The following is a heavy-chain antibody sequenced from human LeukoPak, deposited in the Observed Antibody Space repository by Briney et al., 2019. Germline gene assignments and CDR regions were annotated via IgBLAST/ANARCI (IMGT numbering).Heavy chain of an antibody. J-gene: IGHJ4*02. Sequence: PGRSLRLSCAASGFTFSSYAMSWVRQAPGKGLERVAVISYDGSNKYYADSVKGRFTISRDNSKNTLYLQMNSLRAEDTAVYYCAREAPMVRGGLDYWGQGTLVTVSS. CDR3: AREAPMVRGGLDY. D-gene: IGHD3-10*01. CDR2: ISYDGSNK. CDR1: GFTFSSYA. V-gene: IGHV3-30*01.